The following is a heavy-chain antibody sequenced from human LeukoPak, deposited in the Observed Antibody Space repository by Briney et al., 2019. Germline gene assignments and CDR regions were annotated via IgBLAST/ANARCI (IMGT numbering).Heavy chain of an antibody. Sequence: SETLSLTCTVSGGSISSYYWSWIRQPPGKGLEWIGYIYYSGSTNYNPSLKSRVTISVDTSKNQFSLKLSSVTAADTAVYYCAGEPYYDILTGYLDYWDQGTLVTVSS. V-gene: IGHV4-59*01. CDR1: GGSISSYY. CDR2: IYYSGST. J-gene: IGHJ4*02. CDR3: AGEPYYDILTGYLDY. D-gene: IGHD3-9*01.